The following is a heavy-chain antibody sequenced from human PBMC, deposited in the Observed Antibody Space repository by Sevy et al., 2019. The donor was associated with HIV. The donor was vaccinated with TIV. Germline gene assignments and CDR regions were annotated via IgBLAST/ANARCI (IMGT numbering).Heavy chain of an antibody. Sequence: ASVKVSCKTSGYIFTNSGITWVRQAPGQGLEWMGWIGVYNGNLKYAQKFQGRVTMTTDTSTSTAYMELTSLRSDDTGVYYCARVPTYHYGSATYFDYWGQEPWSPSPQ. V-gene: IGHV1-18*01. CDR2: IGVYNGNL. CDR3: ARVPTYHYGSATYFDY. J-gene: IGHJ4*01. D-gene: IGHD3-10*01. CDR1: GYIFTNSG.